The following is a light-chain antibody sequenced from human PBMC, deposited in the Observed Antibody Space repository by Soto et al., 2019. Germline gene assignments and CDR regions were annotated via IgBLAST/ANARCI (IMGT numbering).Light chain of an antibody. V-gene: IGLV2-11*01. CDR3: CSYAGSYTLYV. CDR1: SSDVGGYNY. CDR2: DVS. Sequence: SGLTQPRSVSGSPGQSVTISCTGTSSDVGGYNYVSWYQQHPGKAPKLMIYDVSKRPSGVPDRFSGSKSGNTASLTTSGLQAEDEADYYCCSYAGSYTLYVFGTGTKVTVL. J-gene: IGLJ1*01.